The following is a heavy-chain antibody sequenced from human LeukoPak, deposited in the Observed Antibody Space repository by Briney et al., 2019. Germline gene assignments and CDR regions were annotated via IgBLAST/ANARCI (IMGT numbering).Heavy chain of an antibody. Sequence: GGSLRLSXAASGFTFTNYAMDWVRQAPGKGLEWVSAISGSGGSTYYADSVKGQFTISRDTSKNTLDLQMNSLRAEDTAVYYCAKGSGDSTGYYYAYYYYYMDVWGKGTTVTVSS. J-gene: IGHJ6*03. CDR3: AKGSGDSTGYYYAYYYYYMDV. CDR2: ISGSGGST. D-gene: IGHD3-22*01. CDR1: GFTFTNYA. V-gene: IGHV3-23*01.